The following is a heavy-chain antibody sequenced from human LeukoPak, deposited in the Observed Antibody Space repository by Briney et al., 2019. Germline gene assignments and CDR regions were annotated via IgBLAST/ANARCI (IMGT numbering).Heavy chain of an antibody. CDR2: IGASGSYI. CDR3: ARDDENYGSGSYYNVFSY. D-gene: IGHD3-10*01. J-gene: IGHJ4*02. Sequence: GGSLRLSCAASGFTFSSYWMHWVRQAPGKGLEWVSSIGASGSYISYADSVKGRFTISRDNAKNSLYLQMNSLRAEDTAVYYCARDDENYGSGSYYNVFSYWGQGTLVTISS. CDR1: GFTFSSYW. V-gene: IGHV3-21*01.